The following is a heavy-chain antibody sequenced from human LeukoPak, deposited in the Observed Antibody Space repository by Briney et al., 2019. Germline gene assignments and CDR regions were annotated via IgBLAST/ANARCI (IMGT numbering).Heavy chain of an antibody. Sequence: SVKVSCKASGYTFTSYGISWVRQAPGQGLEWMGWISAYNGNTNYAQKLQGRVTMTTDASTSTAYMELRSLRSDDTAVYYCARGTSGSYYNVDLDYWGQGTLVTVSS. V-gene: IGHV1-18*01. D-gene: IGHD3-10*01. J-gene: IGHJ4*02. CDR3: ARGTSGSYYNVDLDY. CDR2: ISAYNGNT. CDR1: GYTFTSYG.